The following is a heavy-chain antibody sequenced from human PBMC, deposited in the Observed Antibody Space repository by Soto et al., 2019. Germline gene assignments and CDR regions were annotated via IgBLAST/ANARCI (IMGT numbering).Heavy chain of an antibody. CDR2: IYSGGIT. D-gene: IGHD3-9*01. CDR1: GFTVSSNY. J-gene: IGHJ6*02. V-gene: IGHV3-53*04. Sequence: VQESGGGLVQPGGSLKLSCAVSGFTVSSNYMNWVRQAPGKGLEWVSGIYSGGITSYADFVQGRFTISRDNAKNMVYLQMNSLRAEDTAIYFCVRDRDGLDILTGDNYYYGMDVWGQGTTVTVS. CDR3: VRDRDGLDILTGDNYYYGMDV.